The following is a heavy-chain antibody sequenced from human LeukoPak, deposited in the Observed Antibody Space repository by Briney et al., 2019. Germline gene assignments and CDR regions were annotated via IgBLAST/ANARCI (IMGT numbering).Heavy chain of an antibody. CDR2: INPSGGST. CDR3: AKSVAGTRRSVWFDP. J-gene: IGHJ5*02. Sequence: GASVKVSCKASGYTFTSYYMHWVRQAPGQGLEWMGLINPSGGSTRYAQKFQGRVTMTRDTSTSTVYMELSSLRSEDTAVYYCAKSVAGTRRSVWFDPWGQGTLVTVSS. D-gene: IGHD6-19*01. CDR1: GYTFTSYY. V-gene: IGHV1-46*01.